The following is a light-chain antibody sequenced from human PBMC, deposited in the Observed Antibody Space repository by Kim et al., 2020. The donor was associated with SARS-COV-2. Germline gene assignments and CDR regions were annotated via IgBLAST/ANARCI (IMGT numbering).Light chain of an antibody. J-gene: IGLJ2*01. CDR2: DNN. CDR3: GTWDTSLSPGGGMV. V-gene: IGLV1-51*01. CDR1: SSNIGNKY. Sequence: TISCSGSSSNIGNKYVSWYQQLPGTAPKLLIYDNNKRPSGIPDRFSGSKSGTAATLGITGLQTGDEADYYCGTWDTSLSPGGGMVFGGGTKVTVL.